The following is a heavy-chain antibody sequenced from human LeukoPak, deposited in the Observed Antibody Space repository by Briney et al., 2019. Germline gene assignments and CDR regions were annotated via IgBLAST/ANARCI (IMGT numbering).Heavy chain of an antibody. J-gene: IGHJ3*02. Sequence: GGSLRLSCAASGFTFSNYWMHWVRQAPGKGLVWVSRINTDGSSTSYVDSVKGRFTISRDNAKNTLYLQMNSLRAEDTAVYYCAKVGARSAFDIWGQGTMVTVSS. CDR1: GFTFSNYW. D-gene: IGHD1-26*01. CDR2: INTDGSST. V-gene: IGHV3-74*01. CDR3: AKVGARSAFDI.